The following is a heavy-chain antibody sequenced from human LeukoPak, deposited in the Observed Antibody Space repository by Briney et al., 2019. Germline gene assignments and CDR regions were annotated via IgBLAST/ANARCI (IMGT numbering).Heavy chain of an antibody. V-gene: IGHV3-30*02. CDR3: ARAMVRGKDAFDI. CDR2: IRYDGSNK. J-gene: IGHJ3*02. CDR1: GFTFSSYG. D-gene: IGHD3-10*01. Sequence: GGSLRLSCAASGFTFSSYGMHWVRQAPGKGLEWVAFIRYDGSNKYYADSVKGRFTISRDNSKNTLYLQMNSLRAEDTAVYYCARAMVRGKDAFDIWGQGTMVTVSS.